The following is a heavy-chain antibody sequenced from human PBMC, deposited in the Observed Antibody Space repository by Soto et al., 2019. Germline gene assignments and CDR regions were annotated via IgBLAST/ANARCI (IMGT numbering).Heavy chain of an antibody. V-gene: IGHV4-59*01. D-gene: IGHD6-6*01. CDR3: ARSVGSARRGYYYYYGMDV. CDR1: GGSISSYY. J-gene: IGHJ6*02. Sequence: PSETLSLTCTVSGGSISSYYWRWIRQPPGKGLEWIGYIYYSGSTNYNPSLKSRVTISVDTSKNQFSLKLSSVTAADTAVYYCARSVGSARRGYYYYYGMDVWGQGTTVTVSS. CDR2: IYYSGST.